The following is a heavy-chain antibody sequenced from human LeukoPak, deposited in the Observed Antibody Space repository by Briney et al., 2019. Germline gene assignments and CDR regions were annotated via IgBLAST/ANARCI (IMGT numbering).Heavy chain of an antibody. D-gene: IGHD2-2*01. CDR2: INPNSGGT. J-gene: IGHJ5*02. CDR3: AREGCSSTSCYEEYNWFDP. Sequence: ASVKVSCKASGYTFTGYYMHWVRQAPGQGLEWMGWINPNSGGTNYAQKFQGRVTMTRDTSISTAYMELSRLRSDDTAVYYCAREGCSSTSCYEEYNWFDPWGQGTLVTVSS. V-gene: IGHV1-2*02. CDR1: GYTFTGYY.